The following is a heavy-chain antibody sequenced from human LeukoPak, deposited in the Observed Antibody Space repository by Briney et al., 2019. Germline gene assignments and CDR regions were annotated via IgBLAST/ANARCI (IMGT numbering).Heavy chain of an antibody. J-gene: IGHJ4*02. CDR2: ISGSGGST. D-gene: IGHD6-19*01. CDR3: AKGHTVAGRYYFDY. Sequence: GGSLRLSCAASGFTFSSYAMSWVRQAAGKGLEWVSAISGSGGSTYYADSVKGRFTISRDNSKNTLYLQMNSLRAEDTAVYYCAKGHTVAGRYYFDYWGQGTLVTVSS. V-gene: IGHV3-23*01. CDR1: GFTFSSYA.